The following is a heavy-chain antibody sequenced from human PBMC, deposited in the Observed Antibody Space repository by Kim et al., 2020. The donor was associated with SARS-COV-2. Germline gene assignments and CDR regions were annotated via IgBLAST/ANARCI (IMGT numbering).Heavy chain of an antibody. CDR1: GFTFGDYA. J-gene: IGHJ6*02. V-gene: IGHV3-9*01. D-gene: IGHD3-3*01. CDR3: AKDRPDYDFRAGGMDV. CDR2: ISWNSGSI. Sequence: GGSLRLSCAASGFTFGDYAMHWVRQAPGKGLEWVSGISWNSGSIGYADSVKGRFTISRDNAKNSLYLQMNSPRAEDTALYYCAKDRPDYDFRAGGMDVWGQGTTVTVSS.